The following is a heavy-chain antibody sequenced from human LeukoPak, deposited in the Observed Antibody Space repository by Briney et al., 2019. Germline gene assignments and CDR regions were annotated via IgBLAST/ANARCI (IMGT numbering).Heavy chain of an antibody. J-gene: IGHJ4*02. CDR1: GFTFSPYT. D-gene: IGHD2-2*02. Sequence: GGSLRLSCAASGFTFSPYTMHWVRQAPGKGLEWVALISYDGSNESYADSVRGRFTISRDNSKNTVYLQMNSLRAEDTAVYFCARGEPAAIASGGYHFDCWGQGTLVTVSS. V-gene: IGHV3-30*14. CDR2: ISYDGSNE. CDR3: ARGEPAAIASGGYHFDC.